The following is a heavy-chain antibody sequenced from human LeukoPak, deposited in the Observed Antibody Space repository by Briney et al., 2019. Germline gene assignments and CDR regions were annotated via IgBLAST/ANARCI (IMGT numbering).Heavy chain of an antibody. V-gene: IGHV4-31*03. Sequence: PSQTLSLTCTVSGGSISSGGYYWSWIRQHPGKSLEWVRYICYSGSTYYNPSLKSRVTISVGTSQNHFSLKLSSVTAADTAVYYCARLPPFKICFDPGGQGTLVTVSS. J-gene: IGHJ5*02. CDR1: GGSISSGGYY. CDR3: ARLPPFKICFDP. CDR2: ICYSGST.